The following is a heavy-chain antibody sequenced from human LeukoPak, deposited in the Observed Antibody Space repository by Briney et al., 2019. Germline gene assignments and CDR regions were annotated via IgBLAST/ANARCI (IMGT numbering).Heavy chain of an antibody. D-gene: IGHD6-19*01. CDR2: IYYSGST. CDR3: ARVLRSLASRGSSGRYWYFDL. V-gene: IGHV4-59*01. CDR1: GGSISSYY. Sequence: KPSETLSLTCTVSGGSISSYYWSWIRQPPGKGLEWIGYIYYSGSTNYNPSLKSRVTISVDTSKNQFSLKLSSVTAADTAVYYCARVLRSLASRGSSGRYWYFDLWGRGTLVTVSS. J-gene: IGHJ2*01.